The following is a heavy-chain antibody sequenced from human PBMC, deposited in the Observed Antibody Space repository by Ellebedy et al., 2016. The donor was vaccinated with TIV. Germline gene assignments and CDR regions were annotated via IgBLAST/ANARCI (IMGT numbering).Heavy chain of an antibody. CDR3: ARVNSSAYWYFDL. CDR1: GDSVSSNNAA. D-gene: IGHD3-10*01. Sequence: SQTLSLTCDISGDSVSSNNAAWNWVRQSPSRGLEWLGRTYYRSKWFNNYAMSLQSRITINPETSKNQFSLHLSSVTPEDTAVYYCARVNSSAYWYFDLWGRGTLVTVSS. J-gene: IGHJ2*01. CDR2: TYYRSKWFN. V-gene: IGHV6-1*01.